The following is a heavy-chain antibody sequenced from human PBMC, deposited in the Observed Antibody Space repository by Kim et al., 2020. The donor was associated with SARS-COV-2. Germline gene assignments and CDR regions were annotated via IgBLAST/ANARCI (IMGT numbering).Heavy chain of an antibody. V-gene: IGHV1-18*01. Sequence: ASVKVSCKASGYTFTSYGISWVRQAPGQGLEWMGWISAYNGNTNYAQKLQGRVTMTTDTSTSTAYMELRSLRSDDTAVYYCARDRGYYDILTGYYPFDYWGQGTLVTVSS. CDR3: ARDRGYYDILTGYYPFDY. D-gene: IGHD3-9*01. J-gene: IGHJ4*02. CDR1: GYTFTSYG. CDR2: ISAYNGNT.